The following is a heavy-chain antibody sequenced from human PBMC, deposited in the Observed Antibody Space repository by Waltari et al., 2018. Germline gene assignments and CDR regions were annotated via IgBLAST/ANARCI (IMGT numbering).Heavy chain of an antibody. J-gene: IGHJ4*02. CDR3: ARGGIAAADLDS. D-gene: IGHD6-13*01. V-gene: IGHV4-31*03. Sequence: QVQLQESGPGLVKPSETLSLTCTVSGGSISSGGYYWNWIRQHPGRGLEWVGDSYHSGTTSYNPSLNSRVTISVDRSNNQFSLNLTSVTAADTAVYFCARGGIAAADLDSWGQGTLVTVSS. CDR2: SYHSGTT. CDR1: GGSISSGGYY.